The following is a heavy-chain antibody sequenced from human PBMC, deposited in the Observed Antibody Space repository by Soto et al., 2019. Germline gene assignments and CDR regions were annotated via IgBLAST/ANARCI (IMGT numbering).Heavy chain of an antibody. CDR2: ISSNGGST. CDR3: QFPSSSSFGDY. CDR1: GFTFSSYA. V-gene: IGHV3-64D*06. D-gene: IGHD6-6*01. Sequence: GGSLRLSCSASGFTFSSYAMHWVRQAPGKGLEYVSAISSNGGSTYYADSVKGRFTISRDNSKNTLYLQMSSLRAEDTAVYYCQFPSSSSFGDYWGQGTLVTVSS. J-gene: IGHJ4*02.